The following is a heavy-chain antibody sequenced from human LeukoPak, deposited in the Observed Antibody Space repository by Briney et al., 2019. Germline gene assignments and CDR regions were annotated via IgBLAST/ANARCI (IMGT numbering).Heavy chain of an antibody. D-gene: IGHD2-2*02. CDR3: ARGVSPIWADY. Sequence: PSETLSLTCIVPGGSISSYYWSWIRQPPGKGLEWIGYVSDSGSTNYNPSLNSRVTISVDTPKNQFSLKLSSVTAADTAVYYCARGVSPIWADYWGQGTLVTVSS. CDR1: GGSISSYY. V-gene: IGHV4-59*01. J-gene: IGHJ4*02. CDR2: VSDSGST.